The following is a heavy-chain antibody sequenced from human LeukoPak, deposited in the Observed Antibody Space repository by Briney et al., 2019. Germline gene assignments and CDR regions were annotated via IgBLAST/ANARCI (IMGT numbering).Heavy chain of an antibody. V-gene: IGHV4-59*01. CDR2: IYYSGST. CDR3: ARSGSYWYFDL. D-gene: IGHD1-26*01. J-gene: IGHJ2*01. CDR1: GASISPNY. Sequence: SETLSLTCTVSGASISPNYWSWCRQPPGKGLEWIGYIYYSGSTNYNPSLKSRVPISVRTSKNQFSLNVTSVTAADTALYYCARSGSYWYFDLWGRSNLVSASS.